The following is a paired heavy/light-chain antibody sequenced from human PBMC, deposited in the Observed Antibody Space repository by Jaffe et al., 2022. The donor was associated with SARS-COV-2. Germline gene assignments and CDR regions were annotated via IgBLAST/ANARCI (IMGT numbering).Light chain of an antibody. Sequence: QSALTQPPSVSGSPGQSVTISCTGTSSDIGSYNRVSWYQQPPGTAPKLIIYGVSNRPSGVPDRFSGSKSGNTASLTISGLQVDDEGDYYCGSHTSSDTWVFGGGTKLTVL. V-gene: IGLV2-18*02. CDR1: SSDIGSYNR. J-gene: IGLJ2*01. CDR2: GVS. CDR3: GSHTSSDTWV.
Heavy chain of an antibody. CDR3: ARSLDWGYLY. CDR2: IDTANGNT. J-gene: IGHJ4*02. Sequence: QVQLVQSGAEVKEPGASVMISCKASGYTFTTFAVHWVRQAPGQGLEWMGWIDTANGNTKFSQKYQGRVTVTRDTSATTAYMYLRSLRSEDTAVYYCARSLDWGYLYWGQGTLVTVSS. CDR1: GYTFTTFA. V-gene: IGHV1-3*04. D-gene: IGHD3-9*01.